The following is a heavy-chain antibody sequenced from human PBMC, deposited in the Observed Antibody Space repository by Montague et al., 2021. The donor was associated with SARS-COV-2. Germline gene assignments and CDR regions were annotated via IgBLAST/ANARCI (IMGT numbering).Heavy chain of an antibody. CDR3: ARRRRRGRSVRDDAMEI. CDR2: IDWDDDT. CDR1: GFSLTTSGMS. J-gene: IGHJ3*01. V-gene: IGHV2-70*11. Sequence: PALVKPTQTLTLTCTFSGFSLTTSGMSVTWIRQPPGKALEWLARIDWDDDTYYRTSLETRPTLSKDTSKNQVALTMTNVDPADTGTYFCARRRRRGRSVRDDAMEIGGQGTFVTVTS. D-gene: IGHD5-18*01.